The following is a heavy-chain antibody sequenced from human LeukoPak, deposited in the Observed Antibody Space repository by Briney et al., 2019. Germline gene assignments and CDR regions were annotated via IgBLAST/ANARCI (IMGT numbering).Heavy chain of an antibody. CDR1: GFTFSSYA. D-gene: IGHD6-13*01. Sequence: PGGSLRLSCSASGFTFSSYAMHWVRQAPGKGLEYVSAISSSGGSTYYADSVKGRFTISRDNSKNTLYLQMSSLRAEDTALYYCVKDSDSRSWGPYYFDYWGQGTLVTVSS. CDR3: VKDSDSRSWGPYYFDY. CDR2: ISSSGGST. V-gene: IGHV3-64D*09. J-gene: IGHJ4*02.